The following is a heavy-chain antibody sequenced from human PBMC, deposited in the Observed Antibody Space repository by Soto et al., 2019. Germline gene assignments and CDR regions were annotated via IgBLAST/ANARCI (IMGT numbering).Heavy chain of an antibody. V-gene: IGHV5-51*01. D-gene: IGHD1-26*01. CDR3: ANTLQEWELLYYFDY. Sequence: PGESLKISCKGSGYSFTSYWIGWVRQMPGKGLEWMGIIYPGDSDTRYSPSFQGQVTISADKSISTAYLQWSSLKASDTAMYYCANTLQEWELLYYFDYWGQGTLVTVSS. J-gene: IGHJ4*02. CDR2: IYPGDSDT. CDR1: GYSFTSYW.